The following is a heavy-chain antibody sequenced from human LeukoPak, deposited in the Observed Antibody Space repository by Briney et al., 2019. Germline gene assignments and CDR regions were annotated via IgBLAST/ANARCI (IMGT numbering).Heavy chain of an antibody. CDR3: AKDKRKYTYGAFDY. CDR2: ISGSGGGT. Sequence: TGGSLRLSCAASGFTFSSFAMNWVRQAPGKGLEWVSGISGSGGGTYYADSVKGRFTISRDNSKNTLYLQLNSLRAEDTAVYYCAKDKRKYTYGAFDYWGQGTLVTVSS. V-gene: IGHV3-23*01. J-gene: IGHJ4*02. D-gene: IGHD5-18*01. CDR1: GFTFSSFA.